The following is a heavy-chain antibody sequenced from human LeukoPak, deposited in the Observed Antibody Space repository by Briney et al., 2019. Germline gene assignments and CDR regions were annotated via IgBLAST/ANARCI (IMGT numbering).Heavy chain of an antibody. CDR3: ARDPGRFGDGSFDY. V-gene: IGHV4-59*01. D-gene: IGHD3-10*01. CDR2: IYFSGDT. CDR1: GGSISSYY. J-gene: IGHJ4*02. Sequence: SETLSLTCTVSGGSISSYYWSWIRQPPGKGLEWIGYIYFSGDTNYNPSLKSRLTISVDTSRNQFSLSLGSLTAADTAVYYCARDPGRFGDGSFDYWGQGTLVTVSS.